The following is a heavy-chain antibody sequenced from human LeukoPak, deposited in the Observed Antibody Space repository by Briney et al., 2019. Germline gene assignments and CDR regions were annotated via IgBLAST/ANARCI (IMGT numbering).Heavy chain of an antibody. CDR1: GYTFTSYA. CDR2: INAGNGNT. CDR3: ARLQTAMVRYYFDY. D-gene: IGHD5-18*01. J-gene: IGHJ4*02. V-gene: IGHV1-3*01. Sequence: ASVTVSCKASGYTFTSYAMHWVRQAPGQRLEWMGWINAGNGNTKYSQKFQGRVTITRDTSASTAFTELSSLRSEDTAVYYCARLQTAMVRYYFDYWGQGTLVTVSS.